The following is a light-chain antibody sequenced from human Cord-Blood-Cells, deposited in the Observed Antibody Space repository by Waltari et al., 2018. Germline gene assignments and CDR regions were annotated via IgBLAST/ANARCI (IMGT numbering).Light chain of an antibody. J-gene: IGKJ2*01. CDR2: WAS. Sequence: DIVLTQSPDSLAVSLGARASINCKSSQSVLYSPNNKNYLAWNQQKPGQPPKLLIYWASTRESGVPDRFSGSESGTDFTLTISSPQAEDVAVYYCQQYYSTPYTFGQGTKLEIK. CDR3: QQYYSTPYT. V-gene: IGKV4-1*01. CDR1: QSVLYSPNNKNY.